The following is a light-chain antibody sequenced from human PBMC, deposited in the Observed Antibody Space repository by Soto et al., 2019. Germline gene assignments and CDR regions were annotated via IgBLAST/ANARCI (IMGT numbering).Light chain of an antibody. V-gene: IGKV1-17*01. CDR2: AAS. J-gene: IGKJ1*01. CDR3: QQHNTYPRT. Sequence: DLQMTQSPSSLAASVGDRVTITCRASQDIRSDLGWYQQKPGQAPKRLIYAASSLQSGVPSRFSASGSGTEFTLTINSLQPEDFASYYCQQHNTYPRTFGQGTKVEIK. CDR1: QDIRSD.